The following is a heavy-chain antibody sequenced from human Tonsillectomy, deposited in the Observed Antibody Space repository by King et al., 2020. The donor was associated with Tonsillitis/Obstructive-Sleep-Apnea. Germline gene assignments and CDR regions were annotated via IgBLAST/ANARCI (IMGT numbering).Heavy chain of an antibody. CDR1: GFTFSSYA. J-gene: IGHJ4*02. CDR2: ISYDGSNK. CDR3: AREYY. Sequence: VQLVESGGGVVQPGRSLRLSCAASGFTFSSYAMHWVRQAPGKGLEWVAVISYDGSNKYYADSVKGRFTISRDNSKNTLYLQMNSLRAEDTAVYYCAREYYWGQGTLVTVSS. V-gene: IGHV3-30*01.